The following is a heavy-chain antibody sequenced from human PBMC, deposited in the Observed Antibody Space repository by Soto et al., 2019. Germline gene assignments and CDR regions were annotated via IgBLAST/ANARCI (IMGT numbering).Heavy chain of an antibody. CDR1: GYTFTTYG. CDR2: ISPYNGTT. Sequence: GASVKVSFKASGYTFTTYGISWVRQAPGQGLEWMGWISPYNGTTKYAEKFQGEMTMTTDTATSTAYMDLRSLRSDDTAVYYCARDGERDTGLNFYYYLHGMDAWGQGTRVTVSS. J-gene: IGHJ6*02. V-gene: IGHV1-18*04. D-gene: IGHD1-1*01. CDR3: ARDGERDTGLNFYYYLHGMDA.